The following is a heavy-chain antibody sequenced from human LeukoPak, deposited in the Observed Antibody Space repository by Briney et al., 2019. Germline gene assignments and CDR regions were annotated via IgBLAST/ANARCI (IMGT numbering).Heavy chain of an antibody. Sequence: GESLKISCKGSGYSFTSYWIGWVRQMPGKGLEWMGIIYPGDSDTRYSPSFQGQVTISADKSISTAYLQWSSLKASDTAMYYCARRVSGSPLWRGAFDIWGQGTMVTVSS. CDR1: GYSFTSYW. V-gene: IGHV5-51*01. CDR3: ARRVSGSPLWRGAFDI. J-gene: IGHJ3*02. D-gene: IGHD1-26*01. CDR2: IYPGDSDT.